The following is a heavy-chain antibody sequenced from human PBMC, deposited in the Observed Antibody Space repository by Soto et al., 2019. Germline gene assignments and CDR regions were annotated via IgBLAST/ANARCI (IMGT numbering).Heavy chain of an antibody. D-gene: IGHD6-13*01. CDR1: GGSFSGYY. Sequence: PSETLSLTCAVYGGSFSGYYWSWIRQPPGKGLEWIGEINHSGSTNYNPSLKSRVTISVDTSKNQFSLKLSSVTAADTAVYYCARGGLNSRRDFDYWGQGTLVTVAS. CDR2: INHSGST. J-gene: IGHJ4*02. V-gene: IGHV4-34*01. CDR3: ARGGLNSRRDFDY.